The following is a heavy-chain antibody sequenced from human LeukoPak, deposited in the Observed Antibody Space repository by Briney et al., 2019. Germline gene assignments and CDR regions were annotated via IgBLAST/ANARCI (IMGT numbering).Heavy chain of an antibody. CDR2: ICYSGST. CDR3: AREGPADTVGY. V-gene: IGHV4-31*03. CDR1: GGSISSGGYY. J-gene: IGHJ4*01. Sequence: SQTLSLTCTVSGGSISSGGYYWSWLRQHPGKGLEWIGYICYSGSTYYNPSLKSRVTISVDTSKNQFSLKLSSVTAADTAVNYGAREGPADTVGYWGQGTLVTVSS.